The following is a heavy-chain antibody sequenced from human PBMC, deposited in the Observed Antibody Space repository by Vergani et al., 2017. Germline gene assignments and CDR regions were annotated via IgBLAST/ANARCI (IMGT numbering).Heavy chain of an antibody. CDR1: GYSISSGYY. D-gene: IGHD6-13*01. CDR2: IAHTGNT. CDR3: ARGSRAEGGSGPDK. J-gene: IGHJ4*02. Sequence: QVQLEESGPGLVTPSETLSLTCSVSGYSISSGYYWGWIRQPPGKGLEWIGSIAHTGNTHYNPSFKNRVTMSVDTSKNQFSLKLNSVTAADTAVYYCARGSRAEGGSGPDKWGQGTLVTVSS. V-gene: IGHV4-38-2*02.